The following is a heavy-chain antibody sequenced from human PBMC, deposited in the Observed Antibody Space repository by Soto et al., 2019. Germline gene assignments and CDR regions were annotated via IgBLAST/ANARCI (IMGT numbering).Heavy chain of an antibody. CDR3: ARDVTTDDAFDI. CDR2: IYYSGST. J-gene: IGHJ3*02. CDR1: GGSISSYY. D-gene: IGHD4-4*01. Sequence: SETLSLTCEVSGGSISSYYGSWIRQPPGKGLEWIGYIYYSGSTNYNPSLKSRVTISVDTSKNQFSLKLSSVTAADTAVYYCARDVTTDDAFDIWGQGTMVTVSS. V-gene: IGHV4-59*01.